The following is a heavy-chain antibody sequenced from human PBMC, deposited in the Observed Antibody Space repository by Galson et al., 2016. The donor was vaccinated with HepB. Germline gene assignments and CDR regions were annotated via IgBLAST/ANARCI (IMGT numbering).Heavy chain of an antibody. J-gene: IGHJ3*02. CDR1: GGSISSDGYY. CDR3: ARDISSADAFDI. Sequence: TLSLTCTVSGGSISSDGYYWSWIRQHPGKGLEWIGHIYYSRSTYYNPSLKSRVTISVDTSKNQFSLKLSSVTAADTAVYYCARDISSADAFDIWGQGTMVTVSS. D-gene: IGHD3-9*01. CDR2: IYYSRST. V-gene: IGHV4-31*03.